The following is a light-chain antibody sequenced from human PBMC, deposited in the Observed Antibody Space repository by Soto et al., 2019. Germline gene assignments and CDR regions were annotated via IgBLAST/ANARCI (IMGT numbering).Light chain of an antibody. CDR3: PQRNSLLT. V-gene: IGKV1-9*01. CDR2: AAS. Sequence: DIQLTQPPSFLSASVGDRVTITCRASQGISSYLAWYQQKPGKAPKLLLYAASTLQSGVPSRFSDSGADTEFTLTISGLQPEDVATYYCPQRNSLLTFGLRTKVESK. CDR1: QGISSY. J-gene: IGKJ4*01.